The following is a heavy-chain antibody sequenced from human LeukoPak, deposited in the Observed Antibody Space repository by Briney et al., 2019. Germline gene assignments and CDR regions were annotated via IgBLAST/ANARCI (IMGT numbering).Heavy chain of an antibody. J-gene: IGHJ4*02. CDR2: FHFSGST. CDR3: ARYSYYASGRMLDS. Sequence: KPSETLSLTCTVSGGSVSSGTYCWGWIRQPPGKGLEWIGNFHFSGSTYYNPSLRSRVTISIDTSKNQFSLKLSSVTAADTAVYYCARYSYYASGRMLDSWGQGNLVTVSS. CDR1: GGSVSSGTYC. D-gene: IGHD3-10*01. V-gene: IGHV4-39*01.